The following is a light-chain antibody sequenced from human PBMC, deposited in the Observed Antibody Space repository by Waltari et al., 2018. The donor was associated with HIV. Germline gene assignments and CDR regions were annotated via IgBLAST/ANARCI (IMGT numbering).Light chain of an antibody. J-gene: IGLJ2*01. CDR3: CSYAGSQTFV. CDR1: TSNVATYDY. CDR2: DVT. V-gene: IGLV2-11*01. Sequence: QSALTQPRSVSGSPGQSVSISCPGPTSNVATYDYFSWYQLHPGKAPKLMIYDVTKRPSGVPDRFSGSKSGNTASLTISGLQAEDEADYYCCSYAGSQTFVFGGGTTLTVL.